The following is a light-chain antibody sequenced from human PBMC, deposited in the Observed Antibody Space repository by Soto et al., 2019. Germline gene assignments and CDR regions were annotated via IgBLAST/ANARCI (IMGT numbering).Light chain of an antibody. Sequence: EIVLTQSPGTLSLSPGERATLSCRASQSVSSSFLAWYQQKPGQAPRLLIYGAYSRATGIPDRFSGSESGTDFTLTISRLEPEDFAVYYCQQYDSSPRTFGQGTKLEIK. CDR3: QQYDSSPRT. CDR1: QSVSSSF. CDR2: GAY. J-gene: IGKJ2*01. V-gene: IGKV3-20*01.